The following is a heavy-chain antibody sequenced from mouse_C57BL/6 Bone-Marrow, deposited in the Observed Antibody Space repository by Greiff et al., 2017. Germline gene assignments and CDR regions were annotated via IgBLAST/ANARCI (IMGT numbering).Heavy chain of an antibody. V-gene: IGHV3-6*01. Sequence: EVQVVASGPGLVKPSQSLSLTCSVTGYSITSGYYWNWIRQFPGNKLEWMGYISYDGSNNYNPSLKNRISITRDTSKNQFFLKLNSVTTEDTATYYCARNRRFAYWGQGTLVTVSA. CDR1: GYSITSGYY. CDR2: ISYDGSN. CDR3: ARNRRFAY. J-gene: IGHJ3*01.